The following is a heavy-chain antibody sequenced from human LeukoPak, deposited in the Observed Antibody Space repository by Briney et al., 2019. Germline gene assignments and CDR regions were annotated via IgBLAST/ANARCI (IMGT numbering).Heavy chain of an antibody. CDR2: LYTGGSA. CDR3: ARRWELLFFDY. V-gene: IGHV3-53*01. D-gene: IGHD1-26*01. J-gene: IGHJ4*02. Sequence: TGGSLRLSCAASGFTVSSKYMSWVRQAPGKGLEWVSVLYTGGSAYYSDSVKGRFTISRDNSKNTLYLQMNSLRVEDTAVYYCARRWELLFFDYWGQGTLVTVSS. CDR1: GFTVSSKY.